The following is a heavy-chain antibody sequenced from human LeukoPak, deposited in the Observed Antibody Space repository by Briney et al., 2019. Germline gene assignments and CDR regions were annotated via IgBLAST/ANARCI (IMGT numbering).Heavy chain of an antibody. Sequence: GESLKISCKSSGYTFTGYWIGWVRHMPAKGLEWMGIISPGDSDTRYSPSFQGQVTMSADKSINTAYLQWGSLKASDTAMYYCARGRGATVITNFDYWGQGTLVTVSS. D-gene: IGHD4-23*01. V-gene: IGHV5-51*01. CDR3: ARGRGATVITNFDY. CDR2: ISPGDSDT. J-gene: IGHJ4*02. CDR1: GYTFTGYW.